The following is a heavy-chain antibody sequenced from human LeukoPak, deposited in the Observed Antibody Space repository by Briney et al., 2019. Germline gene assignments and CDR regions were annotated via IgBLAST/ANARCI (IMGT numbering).Heavy chain of an antibody. D-gene: IGHD4-17*01. J-gene: IGHJ4*02. CDR1: GGSFSGYY. Sequence: SETLSLTCAGYGGSFSGYYWSWIRQPPGKGLEWIGEINHSGSTNYNPSLKSRVTISVDTSKNQFSLKLSSVTAADTAVYYCARGGVGLRFPFFDYWGQGTLVTVSS. CDR3: ARGGVGLRFPFFDY. CDR2: INHSGST. V-gene: IGHV4-34*01.